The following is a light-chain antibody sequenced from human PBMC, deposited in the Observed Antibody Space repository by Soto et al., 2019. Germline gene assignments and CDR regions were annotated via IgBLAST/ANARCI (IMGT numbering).Light chain of an antibody. CDR1: STGVGGYNY. CDR3: SSYIHGGGEV. Sequence: QSALTQSASVSGSPGQSITISCTGTSTGVGGYNYVSWYQQHPGKAPKLIIYDVNNRPSGVSNRFSGSKSGNAASLTISGLQAEDEADYYCSSYIHGGGEVFGGGTKLTVL. J-gene: IGLJ2*01. CDR2: DVN. V-gene: IGLV2-14*03.